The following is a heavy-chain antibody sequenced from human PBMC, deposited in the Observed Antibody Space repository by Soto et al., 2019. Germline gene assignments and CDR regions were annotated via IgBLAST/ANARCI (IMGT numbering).Heavy chain of an antibody. Sequence: ASVKVSCKASGGTFSSDTISWVRQAPGQGLEWMGRIIPILGIANYAQKFQGRVTITADKSTSTAYMELSSLRSEDTAVYYCASRKGGVVVFDYWGQGTLVTVSS. D-gene: IGHD3-3*01. CDR2: IIPILGIA. CDR3: ASRKGGVVVFDY. J-gene: IGHJ4*02. V-gene: IGHV1-69*02. CDR1: GGTFSSDT.